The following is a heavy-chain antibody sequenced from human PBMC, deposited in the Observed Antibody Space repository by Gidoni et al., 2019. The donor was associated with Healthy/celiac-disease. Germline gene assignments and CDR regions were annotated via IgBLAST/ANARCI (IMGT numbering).Heavy chain of an antibody. D-gene: IGHD3-16*01. CDR1: GGSISSSRYY. CDR3: ARRIMMTVGGGNSAALDY. J-gene: IGHJ4*02. CDR2: IYYSGST. V-gene: IGHV4-39*01. Sequence: QLQLQESGPGLVKPSATLSLTCTVSGGSISSSRYYWGWLRQPPGKGLEWRGSIYYSGSTYYNPALKSRVTISVDTSKNQFSRKLSSVTAGDTAVDYCARRIMMTVGGGNSAALDYWGQGTLVTVSS.